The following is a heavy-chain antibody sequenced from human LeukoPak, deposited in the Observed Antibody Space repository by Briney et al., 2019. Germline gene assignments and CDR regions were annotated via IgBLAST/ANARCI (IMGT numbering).Heavy chain of an antibody. CDR3: ARAPGGYDFWSGRQSYFDY. D-gene: IGHD3-3*01. J-gene: IGHJ4*02. CDR1: GYTFTSYD. Sequence: GASVKVSCKASGYTFTSYDINWVRQATGQGLEWMGWMNPNSGNTGYAQKFQGRVTITRNASISTAYMELSSLRSEDTAVYYCARAPGGYDFWSGRQSYFDYWGQGTLVTVSS. CDR2: MNPNSGNT. V-gene: IGHV1-8*03.